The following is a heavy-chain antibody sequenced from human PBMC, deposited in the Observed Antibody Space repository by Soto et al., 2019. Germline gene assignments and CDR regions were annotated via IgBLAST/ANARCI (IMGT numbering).Heavy chain of an antibody. V-gene: IGHV3-33*06. Sequence: QVQLVESGGGVVQPGTSLRLSCVASGFTFYNYGMHWVRQAPGKGLEWVAAIWPDGDIEHYPDSVKGRFTISRDNSRNTLYLQMNVLRAEDTAMYYCAKVGMVATTQMGWFEPWGQGTLVIFSS. CDR2: IWPDGDIE. CDR1: GFTFYNYG. J-gene: IGHJ5*02. CDR3: AKVGMVATTQMGWFEP. D-gene: IGHD1-7*01.